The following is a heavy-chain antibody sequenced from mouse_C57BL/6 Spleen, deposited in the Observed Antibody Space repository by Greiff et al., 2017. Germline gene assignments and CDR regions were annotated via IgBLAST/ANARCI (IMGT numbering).Heavy chain of an antibody. CDR2: IDPETGGT. CDR3: TRYYYGSSWGFAY. CDR1: GYTFTDYE. V-gene: IGHV1-15*01. D-gene: IGHD1-1*01. J-gene: IGHJ3*01. Sequence: SGAELVRPGASVTLSCKASGYTFTDYEMHWVKQTPVHGLEWIGAIDPETGGTAYNQKFKGKAILTADKSSSTAYMELRSLTSEDSAVYYCTRYYYGSSWGFAYWGQGTLVTVSA.